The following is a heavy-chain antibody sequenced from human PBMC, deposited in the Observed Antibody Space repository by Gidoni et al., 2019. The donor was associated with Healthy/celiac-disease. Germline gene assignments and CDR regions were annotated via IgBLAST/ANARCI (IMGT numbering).Heavy chain of an antibody. D-gene: IGHD6-19*01. CDR1: GYTFTSYY. V-gene: IGHV1-46*01. J-gene: IGHJ6*02. Sequence: QVQLVQSGAEVKKPGASVKLSCTASGYTFTSYYMHWVRQAPGQGLEWMGIINPSGGSTTYAQKFQGRVTMTRDTSTSTVYMELSSLRSEDTAVYYCARDRIAVAGGYYYGMDVWGQGTTVTVSS. CDR2: INPSGGST. CDR3: ARDRIAVAGGYYYGMDV.